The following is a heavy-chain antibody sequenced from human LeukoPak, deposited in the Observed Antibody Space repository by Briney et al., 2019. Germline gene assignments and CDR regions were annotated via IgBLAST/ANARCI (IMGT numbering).Heavy chain of an antibody. CDR3: EREYGYDSYFDF. D-gene: IGHD5-12*01. CDR2: ISSSAVTK. V-gene: IGHV3-48*03. J-gene: IGHJ4*02. CDR1: GFTFRNYE. Sequence: GGSLRLSREASGFTFRNYEFNWVRQAPGKGLEWVSYISSSAVTKKYADSVRGRFTISRDNAKNSLYLDMTSLRAEDTAVYYCEREYGYDSYFDFWGQGVLVSVSS.